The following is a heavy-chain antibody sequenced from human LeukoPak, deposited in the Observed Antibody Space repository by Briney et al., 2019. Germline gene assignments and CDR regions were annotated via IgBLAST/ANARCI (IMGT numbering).Heavy chain of an antibody. CDR3: AKTPSGYHHLHYFDY. CDR1: GFTFSSYA. CDR2: ISGSGAGT. Sequence: GGSLRLSCAASGFTFSSYAMSWVRQAPGKGLEWVSGISGSGAGTYHADSVKGRFTVSRDNSKNTLYLQMDSLRAEDTAVYYCAKTPSGYHHLHYFDYWGQGTLVTVSS. V-gene: IGHV3-23*01. J-gene: IGHJ4*02. D-gene: IGHD3-22*01.